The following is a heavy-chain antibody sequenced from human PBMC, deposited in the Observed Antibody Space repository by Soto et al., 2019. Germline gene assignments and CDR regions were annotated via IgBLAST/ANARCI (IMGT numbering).Heavy chain of an antibody. CDR3: ARETLGAFDI. V-gene: IGHV1-46*01. CDR1: GYPLTRHY. CDR2: INPSGGST. Sequence: VALVESGGGVKNPGASVKVLCKASGYPLTRHYMLWVPQAPAKGLEWVGIINPSGGSTSYAQKFQGRVTMTRDTSTSTVYMELSSLRSEDTAVYYCARETLGAFDIWGQGTMVTVSS. J-gene: IGHJ3*02.